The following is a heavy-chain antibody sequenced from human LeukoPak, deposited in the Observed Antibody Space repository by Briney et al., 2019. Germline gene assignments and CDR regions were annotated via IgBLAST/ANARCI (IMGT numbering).Heavy chain of an antibody. CDR2: IDQDGSGK. CDR3: ARSVWPEDL. Sequence: GGSLRLSCAASGFTFSSYWMSWVRQAPGKGLEWVANIDQDGSGKNYMDSVRGRFTISRDNAKNSGYLQMNSLRAEDTGGYYCARSVWPEDLGGQGILVTVSS. J-gene: IGHJ5*02. V-gene: IGHV3-7*01. CDR1: GFTFSSYW. D-gene: IGHD2-21*01.